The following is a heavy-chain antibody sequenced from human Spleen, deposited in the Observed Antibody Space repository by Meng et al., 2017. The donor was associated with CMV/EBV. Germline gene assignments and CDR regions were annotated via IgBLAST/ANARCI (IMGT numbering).Heavy chain of an antibody. CDR1: GFTFSSSW. D-gene: IGHD5-12*01. CDR3: AKDRARIGGYDYPTLFDY. V-gene: IGHV3-52*01. J-gene: IGHJ4*02. Sequence: GESLKISCAASGFTFSSSWMHWVCQAPEKGLEWVADIKCDGSEKYYVDSVKGRLTISRDNAKNSLYLQVNSLRAEDMTVYYCAKDRARIGGYDYPTLFDYWGQGTLVTVSS. CDR2: IKCDGSEK.